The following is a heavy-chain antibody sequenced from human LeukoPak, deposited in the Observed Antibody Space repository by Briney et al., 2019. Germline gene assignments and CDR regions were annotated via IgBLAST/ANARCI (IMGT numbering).Heavy chain of an antibody. CDR3: LMAYFDY. CDR1: GFTFSNAW. CDR2: IKSKTDGETT. Sequence: PGGSLRLSCAASGFTFSNAWMSWVRQAPGKGLEWVGCIKSKTDGETTDYAAPVKGRFTISRDDSKNTLYLQMSSLKTDDTAVYYCLMAYFDYWGQGTLVTVSS. J-gene: IGHJ4*02. D-gene: IGHD2-8*01. V-gene: IGHV3-15*01.